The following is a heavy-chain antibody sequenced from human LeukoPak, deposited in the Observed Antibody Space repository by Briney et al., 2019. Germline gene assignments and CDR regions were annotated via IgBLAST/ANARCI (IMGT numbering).Heavy chain of an antibody. D-gene: IGHD2-2*01. CDR1: GFTFSSYG. Sequence: GGSLRLSCAASGFTFSSYGMHWVRQAPGQGLEWVAVISYDGSNKYYADSVKGRFTISRDNSKNTLYLQMNSLRAEDTAVYYCAKDSYCSSTSCYSDGMDVWGQGTTVTVSS. CDR3: AKDSYCSSTSCYSDGMDV. CDR2: ISYDGSNK. V-gene: IGHV3-30*18. J-gene: IGHJ6*02.